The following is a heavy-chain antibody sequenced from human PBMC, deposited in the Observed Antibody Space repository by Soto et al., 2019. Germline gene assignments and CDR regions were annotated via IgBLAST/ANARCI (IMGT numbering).Heavy chain of an antibody. CDR1: GYTFTSYY. V-gene: IGHV1-46*01. CDR2: INPSGGST. Sequence: ASVQVSCQASGYTFTSYYMHWVRQAPGQGLEWMGIINPSGGSTSYAQKFQGRVTMTRDTSTSTVYMELSSLRSEDTAVYYCARSFAPTYYYDSSGYPGSYYFDYWGQGTLVTVSS. D-gene: IGHD3-22*01. CDR3: ARSFAPTYYYDSSGYPGSYYFDY. J-gene: IGHJ4*02.